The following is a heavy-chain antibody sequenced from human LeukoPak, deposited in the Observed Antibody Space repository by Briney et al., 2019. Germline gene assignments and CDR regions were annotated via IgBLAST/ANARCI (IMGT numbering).Heavy chain of an antibody. CDR2: ISSSSSYI. Sequence: TGGSLRLSCAASGFTFSSYSMNWVRQAPGKGLEWVSSISSSSSYIYYADSVKGRFTISRDNAKNSLYLQMNSLRAEDTAVYYCARDGLRFGELLPYWGQGTLVTVSS. J-gene: IGHJ4*02. CDR3: ARDGLRFGELLPY. CDR1: GFTFSSYS. V-gene: IGHV3-21*01. D-gene: IGHD3-10*01.